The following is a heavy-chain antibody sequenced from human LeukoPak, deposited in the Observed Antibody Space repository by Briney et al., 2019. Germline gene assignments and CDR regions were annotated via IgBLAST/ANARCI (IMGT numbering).Heavy chain of an antibody. CDR3: TRGGSVPATRSFDY. J-gene: IGHJ4*02. CDR2: IYSGGTT. Sequence: PGGSLRLSRSASGFTVSSDYMSWVRQAPGKGLAWLSVIYSGGTTYYADSVKGRFTISRDNSKNTVYLQMNSLRVEDTAVYYCTRGGSVPATRSFDYWGQGTLVTVSS. CDR1: GFTVSSDY. D-gene: IGHD6-19*01. V-gene: IGHV3-66*01.